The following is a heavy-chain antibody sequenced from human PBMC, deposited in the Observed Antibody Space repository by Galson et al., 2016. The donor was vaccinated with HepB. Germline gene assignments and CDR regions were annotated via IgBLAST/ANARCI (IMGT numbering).Heavy chain of an antibody. J-gene: IGHJ4*02. D-gene: IGHD1-1*01. V-gene: IGHV6-1*01. CDR3: ARGVSGEWWNDRGFDY. CDR1: GDSVSSNSAA. Sequence: CAISGDSVSSNSAAWNWIRQSPSRGLEWLGRTYYRSKWYNDYAVSVKSRITINPDTSKNQFSLQVTSVTPEDTAVYYCARGVSGEWWNDRGFDYWGQGTLVTVSS. CDR2: TYYRSKWYN.